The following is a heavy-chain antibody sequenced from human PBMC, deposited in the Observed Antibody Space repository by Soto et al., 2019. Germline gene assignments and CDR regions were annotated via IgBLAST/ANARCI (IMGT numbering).Heavy chain of an antibody. D-gene: IGHD4-17*01. Sequence: GGSLRLSCAASGFTFSSYSMNWVRQAPGKGLEWVSYISSSSSTIYYADSVKGRFTISRDNAKNSLYLQMNSLRAEDTAVYYCASDYGDYGTHILGIPTHHYYYYMDVWGKGTTVTVSS. CDR1: GFTFSSYS. CDR2: ISSSSSTI. V-gene: IGHV3-48*01. J-gene: IGHJ6*03. CDR3: ASDYGDYGTHILGIPTHHYYYYMDV.